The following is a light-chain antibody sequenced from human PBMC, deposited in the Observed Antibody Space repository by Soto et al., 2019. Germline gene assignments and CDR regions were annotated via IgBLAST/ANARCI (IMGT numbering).Light chain of an antibody. CDR1: QSVGRNY. Sequence: ENVLTQSPGTLSLSPGDRATLSCRASQSVGRNYLAWFQQKSGQAPRLVIYGASSRAAGIPDRLSGSGSGTDFTLTISRLEPEDFAVYYCQQYATSPITFGQGTRLEIK. CDR2: GAS. V-gene: IGKV3-20*01. CDR3: QQYATSPIT. J-gene: IGKJ5*01.